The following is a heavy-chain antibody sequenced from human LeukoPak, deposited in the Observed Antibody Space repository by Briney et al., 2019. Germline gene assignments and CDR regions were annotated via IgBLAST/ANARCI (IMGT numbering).Heavy chain of an antibody. D-gene: IGHD1-1*01. CDR1: GFTFSSYA. Sequence: GGSLRLSCAASGFTFSSYAMSWVRQAPGKGLEWVSAISGSGGSTYYADSVKGRFTISRDNAKNSLYLQMNSLRADDTAVYHCARQETSTYNGAFDIWGQGTMVTVSS. CDR3: ARQETSTYNGAFDI. J-gene: IGHJ3*02. V-gene: IGHV3-23*01. CDR2: ISGSGGST.